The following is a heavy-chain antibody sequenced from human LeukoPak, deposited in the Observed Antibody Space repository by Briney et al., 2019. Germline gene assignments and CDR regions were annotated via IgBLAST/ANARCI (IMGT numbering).Heavy chain of an antibody. CDR3: AKDLEMHYYGSGSYDY. CDR2: ISYDGSNK. Sequence: GSLRLSCAASGFTFSSYGMHWVRQAPGKGLEWVAVISYDGSNKYYADSVKGRFTISRDNSKNTLYLQMNSLRAEDTAVYYCAKDLEMHYYGSGSYDYWGQGTLVTVSS. D-gene: IGHD3-10*01. CDR1: GFTFSSYG. V-gene: IGHV3-30*18. J-gene: IGHJ4*02.